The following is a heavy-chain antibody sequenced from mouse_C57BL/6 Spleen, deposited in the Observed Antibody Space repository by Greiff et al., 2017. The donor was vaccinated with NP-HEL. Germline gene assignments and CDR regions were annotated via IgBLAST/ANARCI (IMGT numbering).Heavy chain of an antibody. D-gene: IGHD1-1*01. CDR2: IDPEDGDT. J-gene: IGHJ2*01. CDR1: GFNIKDYY. CDR3: TTRLIYYGSSYDY. Sequence: VQLQQPGAELVRPGASVKLSCTASGFNIKDYYMHWVKQRPEQGLEWIGRIDPEDGDTEYAPKFQGKATMTADTSSNTAYLQLSSLTSEDTAVYYCTTRLIYYGSSYDYWGQGTTLTVSS. V-gene: IGHV14-1*01.